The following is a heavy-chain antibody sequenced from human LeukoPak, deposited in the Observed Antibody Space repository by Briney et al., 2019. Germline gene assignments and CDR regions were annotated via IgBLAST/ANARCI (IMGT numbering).Heavy chain of an antibody. D-gene: IGHD6-13*01. CDR3: ARLSSSWYLYFDY. V-gene: IGHV4-30-2*01. CDR2: NYHSGST. CDR1: GGSISSGGYS. Sequence: PSQTLSLTCAVSGGSISSGGYSWSWIRQPPGKGLEWIGYNYHSGSTHYNPSLKSRVTISVDRSKNQFSLKLSSVTAADTAVYYCARLSSSWYLYFDYWGQGTLVTVSS. J-gene: IGHJ4*02.